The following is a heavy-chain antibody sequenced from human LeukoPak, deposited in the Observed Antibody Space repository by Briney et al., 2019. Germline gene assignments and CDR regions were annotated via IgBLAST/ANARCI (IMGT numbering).Heavy chain of an antibody. J-gene: IGHJ6*03. Sequence: SETLSLTCSVSGDSLRNGYYWGFIRQPPGKGLEWIASVYHSGKTYCNPSLKSRVTISVDTSKNQFSLKLSSVTAADTAVYYCARVEAAAGKVDYYYYYMDVWGKGTTVTVSS. V-gene: IGHV4-38-2*02. CDR1: GDSLRNGYY. CDR2: VYHSGKT. D-gene: IGHD6-13*01. CDR3: ARVEAAAGKVDYYYYYMDV.